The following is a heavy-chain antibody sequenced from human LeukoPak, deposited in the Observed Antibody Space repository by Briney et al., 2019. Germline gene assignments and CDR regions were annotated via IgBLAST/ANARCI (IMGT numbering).Heavy chain of an antibody. J-gene: IGHJ4*02. D-gene: IGHD3-3*01. CDR1: GFTFSSYS. V-gene: IGHV3-21*01. Sequence: GGSLRLSCAASGFTFSSYSMNWVRQAPGKGLEWVSSISSSSSYIYYADSVKGRFTISRDNAKNSLYLQMNSLRAEDTAVYYCASYDFWSGYYSYFDYWGQGTLVTVSS. CDR2: ISSSSSYI. CDR3: ASYDFWSGYYSYFDY.